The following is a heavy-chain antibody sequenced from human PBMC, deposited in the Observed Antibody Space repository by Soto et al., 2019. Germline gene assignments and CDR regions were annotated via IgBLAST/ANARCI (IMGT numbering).Heavy chain of an antibody. Sequence: PGGSLRLSCAASGFTFNNYGMHWVRQAPGKGLEWVSVISYDGSNKYYADSVKGRFTISRDNSKNTLYLQMNSLRAEDTAVYYCAKDGYCSSTSCPSYYYYYYMDVWGKGTTVTVSS. D-gene: IGHD2-2*03. CDR2: ISYDGSNK. J-gene: IGHJ6*03. CDR1: GFTFNNYG. V-gene: IGHV3-30*18. CDR3: AKDGYCSSTSCPSYYYYYYMDV.